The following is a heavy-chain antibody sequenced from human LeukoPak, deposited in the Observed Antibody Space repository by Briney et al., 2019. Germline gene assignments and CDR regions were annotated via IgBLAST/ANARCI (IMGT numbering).Heavy chain of an antibody. Sequence: PSETLSLTCTVSGGSISNYYWNWIRQPPGKGLEWIGYIYYSGSTNYNPSLKSRVTISVDKSKNQFSLKLSSVTAADTAMYYCARRVATTGIYGFDIWGQGTMVTVSS. V-gene: IGHV4-59*01. D-gene: IGHD6-13*01. J-gene: IGHJ3*02. CDR3: ARRVATTGIYGFDI. CDR1: GGSISNYY. CDR2: IYYSGST.